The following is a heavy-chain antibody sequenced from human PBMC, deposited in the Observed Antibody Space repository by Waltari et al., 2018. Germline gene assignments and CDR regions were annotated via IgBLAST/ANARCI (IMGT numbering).Heavy chain of an antibody. V-gene: IGHV4-39*01. Sequence: QLQLQESGPGLVKPSETLSLTCTVSGGSISSSSYYWRWIRQPPGKGLEWIGSIYYSGSTYYNPSLKSRVTISVDTSKNQFSLKLSSVTAADTAVYYCASTLDYDFWSGTQTGFDPWGQGTLVTVSS. CDR2: IYYSGST. CDR3: ASTLDYDFWSGTQTGFDP. J-gene: IGHJ5*02. D-gene: IGHD3-3*01. CDR1: GGSISSSSYY.